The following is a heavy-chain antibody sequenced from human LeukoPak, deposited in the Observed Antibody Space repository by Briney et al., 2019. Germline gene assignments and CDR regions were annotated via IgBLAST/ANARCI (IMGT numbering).Heavy chain of an antibody. D-gene: IGHD7-27*01. J-gene: IGHJ4*02. CDR1: GFLFSSFR. CDR3: AREGATWGKDRLPTQ. Sequence: PGGSLRLSCEASGFLFSSFRMNWVRQAPGKGLEWVAYINQGGGEKYYVDSVKGRFTISRDNSKKSLYLQMISLKVDDTAVYYCAREGATWGKDRLPTQWGQGTLVTVSS. V-gene: IGHV3-7*01. CDR2: INQGGGEK.